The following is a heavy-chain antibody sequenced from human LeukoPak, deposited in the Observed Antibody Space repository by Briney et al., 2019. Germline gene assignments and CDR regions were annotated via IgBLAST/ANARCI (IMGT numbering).Heavy chain of an antibody. Sequence: ASVKVSCKASGYTFTSYGISWVRQAPGQGLEWMGWISAYNGNTNYAQKLQGRVTMTTDTSTSTAYMELRSLRSDDTAVYYCARVQGYHGSGSYYTDYYYYGMDVWGQGTTVTVSS. CDR1: GYTFTSYG. V-gene: IGHV1-18*01. CDR3: ARVQGYHGSGSYYTDYYYYGMDV. CDR2: ISAYNGNT. J-gene: IGHJ6*02. D-gene: IGHD3-10*01.